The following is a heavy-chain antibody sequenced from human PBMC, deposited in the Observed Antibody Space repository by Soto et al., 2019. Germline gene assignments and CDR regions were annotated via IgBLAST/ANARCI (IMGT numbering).Heavy chain of an antibody. Sequence: GESLKISCKASGYSFTNYWIAWVRQVPGKGLEWMGIIYPDDSDTRYNPTFQGHVTISADKSISTAYLQWSSLKASDTAMYYCARPIPPGGSGWFSYYYWGPGSLVTVSS. J-gene: IGHJ4*02. CDR2: IYPDDSDT. CDR1: GYSFTNYW. D-gene: IGHD6-19*01. V-gene: IGHV5-51*01. CDR3: ARPIPPGGSGWFSYYY.